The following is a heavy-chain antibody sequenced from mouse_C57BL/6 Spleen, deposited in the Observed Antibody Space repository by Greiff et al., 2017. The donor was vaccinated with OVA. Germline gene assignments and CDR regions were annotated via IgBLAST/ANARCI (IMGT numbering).Heavy chain of an antibody. Sequence: VQLQQPGAELVKPGASVKLSCKASGYTFTSYWMQWVKQRPGQGLEWIGEIDPSDSYTNYNQKFKGKATLTVDTSSSTAYMQLSSLTSEDSAVYYCARRGLSFAYWGQGTLVTVSA. CDR2: IDPSDSYT. V-gene: IGHV1-50*01. CDR1: GYTFTSYW. J-gene: IGHJ3*01. CDR3: ARRGLSFAY.